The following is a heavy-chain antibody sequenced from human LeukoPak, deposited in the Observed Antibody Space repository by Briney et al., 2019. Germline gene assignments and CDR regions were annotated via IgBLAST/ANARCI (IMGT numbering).Heavy chain of an antibody. V-gene: IGHV4-61*02. CDR1: GGSISSGSYY. CDR2: IYTSGST. D-gene: IGHD2-15*01. CDR3: ARDGCSGGSCYPYFDY. Sequence: SQTLSLTCTVSGGSISSGSYYWRWIRQPAGKGLEWIGRIYTSGSTNYNPSLKSRVTISVDTSKNQFSLKLSSVTAADTAVYYCARDGCSGGSCYPYFDYWGQGTLVTVSS. J-gene: IGHJ4*02.